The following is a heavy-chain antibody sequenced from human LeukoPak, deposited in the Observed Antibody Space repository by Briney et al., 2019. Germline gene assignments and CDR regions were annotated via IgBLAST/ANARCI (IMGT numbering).Heavy chain of an antibody. J-gene: IGHJ4*02. V-gene: IGHV3-23*01. CDR2: ISGSGGST. CDR3: ARASAAYGDYGDY. D-gene: IGHD4-17*01. CDR1: GFTFSSYA. Sequence: SGGSLRLSCAASGFTFSSYAMSWVRQAPGKGLEWVSAISGSGGSTYYADSVKGRFTISRDDAQNTLYLQMNSLRAEDTAVYYCARASAAYGDYGDYWGQGTLVTVSS.